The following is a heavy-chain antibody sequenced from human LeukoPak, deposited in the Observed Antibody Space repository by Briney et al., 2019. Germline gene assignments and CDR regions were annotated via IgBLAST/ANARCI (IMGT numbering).Heavy chain of an antibody. CDR1: GYTFTDSY. V-gene: IGHV1-2*02. D-gene: IGHD3-22*01. Sequence: ASVKVSCKASGYTFTDSYVHWVRQAPGQGLEWMGWISPKNGDTKDAQKFQGRVTMTRDASISTAYMELRRLRSDDTAVYYCARDGYDSSGYYPLGAFDIWGQGTLVTVSS. CDR3: ARDGYDSSGYYPLGAFDI. CDR2: ISPKNGDT. J-gene: IGHJ4*02.